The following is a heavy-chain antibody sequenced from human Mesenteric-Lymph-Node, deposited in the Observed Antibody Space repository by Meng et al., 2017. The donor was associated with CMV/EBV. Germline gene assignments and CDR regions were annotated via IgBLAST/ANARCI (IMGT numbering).Heavy chain of an antibody. CDR3: VGGTGYSGFDV. V-gene: IGHV3-21*01. CDR1: GFTFSFYD. CDR2: ISITSGFI. Sequence: GESLKISCAASGFTFSFYDMTWVRQAPGRGLEWVSYISITSGFIYYADSVKGRFTISRDNAKSSLYLQMTSLRVEDTAVYYCVGGTGYSGFDVWGQGTTVTVSS. D-gene: IGHD7-27*01. J-gene: IGHJ6*02.